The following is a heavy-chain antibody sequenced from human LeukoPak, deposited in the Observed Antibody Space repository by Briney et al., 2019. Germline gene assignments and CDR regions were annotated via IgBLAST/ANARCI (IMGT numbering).Heavy chain of an antibody. Sequence: SETLSLTCTVSGGSISSSSYYWGWIRQPAGKGLEWIGRIYTSGSTNYNPSLKSRVTISVDTSNNQFSLKLSSVTAADTAVYYCARARDYYGSGNYFDYWGQGTLVTVSS. CDR1: GGSISSSSYY. CDR2: IYTSGST. CDR3: ARARDYYGSGNYFDY. J-gene: IGHJ4*02. D-gene: IGHD3-10*01. V-gene: IGHV4-61*02.